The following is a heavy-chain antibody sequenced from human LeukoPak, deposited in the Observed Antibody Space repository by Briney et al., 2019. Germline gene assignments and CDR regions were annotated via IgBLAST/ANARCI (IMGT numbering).Heavy chain of an antibody. J-gene: IGHJ4*02. CDR3: ARDRIAVAGSAGHAGY. D-gene: IGHD6-19*01. V-gene: IGHV3-7*01. Sequence: GGSLRLSCAASGFTFSSYWMSWVRQAPGKGLEWVANIKKDGSEKYYVDSVKGRFTVSRDNSKNTLYLQMNSLRAEDTAVYYCARDRIAVAGSAGHAGYWGQGTLVTVSS. CDR2: IKKDGSEK. CDR1: GFTFSSYW.